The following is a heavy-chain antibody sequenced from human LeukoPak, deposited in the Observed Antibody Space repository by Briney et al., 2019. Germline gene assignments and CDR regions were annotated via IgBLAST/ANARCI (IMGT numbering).Heavy chain of an antibody. J-gene: IGHJ4*02. D-gene: IGHD6-13*01. CDR1: GYSFTDYW. CDR3: ARRGHGSSWYFFDY. V-gene: IGHV5-51*01. Sequence: GESLKISCKASGYSFTDYWIGWVRQMPGKGLEWMGIFYAGGSESRYSPSFQGQVAISVDKSISTAYLQWSSLKASGTAMYYCARRGHGSSWYFFDYWGQGTLVTVSS. CDR2: FYAGGSES.